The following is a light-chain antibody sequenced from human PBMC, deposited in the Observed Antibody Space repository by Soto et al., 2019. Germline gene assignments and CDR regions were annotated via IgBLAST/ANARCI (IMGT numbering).Light chain of an antibody. CDR1: QSIGGW. J-gene: IGKJ1*01. CDR2: DAS. Sequence: DIQMTQSPSTLSASVGDRVTITCRASQSIGGWLAWYQQKAGKAPKLLIYDASSLDSGVPSRFSGNGSGTEFTLTITSLQPEDFATYFCQQYNFFWTFGQGTKVEI. CDR3: QQYNFFWT. V-gene: IGKV1-5*01.